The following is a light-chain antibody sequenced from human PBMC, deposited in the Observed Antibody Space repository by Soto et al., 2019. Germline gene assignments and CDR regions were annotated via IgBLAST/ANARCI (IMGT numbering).Light chain of an antibody. CDR3: QQSYNGPFT. V-gene: IGKV1-39*01. Sequence: DIQMTQSPSSLSASVGDRVTVTCRAGQSISRYLNWYQQRPGKAPNLLIYSASSLQTGVPSRFSGSGSGTDFTLTITSQQPEDFATYYCQQSYNGPFTFGPGTKVDL. CDR1: QSISRY. CDR2: SAS. J-gene: IGKJ3*01.